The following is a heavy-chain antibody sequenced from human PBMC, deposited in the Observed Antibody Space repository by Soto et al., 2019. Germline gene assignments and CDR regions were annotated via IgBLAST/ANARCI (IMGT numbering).Heavy chain of an antibody. Sequence: QVHLVQSGAEVKEPGASVKVSCKASGYTFRNYAITWVRQAPGQGLEWMGWINTYKGDINYAHKFQGRVTMTTDTSTSTAYMELRSLRSDDTAIYYCARDAAFWSGRNLNWFDSWGQGTLVTVSS. V-gene: IGHV1-18*04. J-gene: IGHJ5*01. CDR3: ARDAAFWSGRNLNWFDS. CDR2: INTYKGDI. CDR1: GYTFRNYA. D-gene: IGHD3-3*01.